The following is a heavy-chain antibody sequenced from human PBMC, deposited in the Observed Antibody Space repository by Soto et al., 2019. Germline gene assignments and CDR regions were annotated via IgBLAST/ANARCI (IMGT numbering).Heavy chain of an antibody. D-gene: IGHD6-13*01. V-gene: IGHV3-74*01. J-gene: IGHJ3*02. CDR1: GFTFSSYW. CDR3: VRGGYMHACDI. CDR2: MNNDGSYT. Sequence: EVQLVESGGGLVQPGGSLRLSCAASGFTFSSYWMYWVRQAPGKGLEGVSHMNNDGSYTIYAESVKGRFTFSRDNAKNTLYLQMNSLRAEDTAVYYCVRGGYMHACDIWGQGTMVTVSS.